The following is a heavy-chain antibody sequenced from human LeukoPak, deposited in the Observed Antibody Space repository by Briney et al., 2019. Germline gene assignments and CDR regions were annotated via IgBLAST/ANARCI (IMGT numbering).Heavy chain of an antibody. CDR1: GYTLTELA. V-gene: IGHV1-24*01. J-gene: IGHJ4*02. CDR2: FDPEDGET. Sequence: ASVKVSCMVSGYTLTELAMHWVRQAPGQGREWRGGFDPEDGETIYAQKFQGRVTMTEDTSTDTAYMELSSLRSEDTAVYYCATPPNCSGGSCPPYFWYWGQGTLVTVSS. CDR3: ATPPNCSGGSCPPYFWY. D-gene: IGHD2-15*01.